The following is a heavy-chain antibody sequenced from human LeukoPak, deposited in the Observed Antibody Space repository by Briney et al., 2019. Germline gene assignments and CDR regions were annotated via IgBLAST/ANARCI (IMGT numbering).Heavy chain of an antibody. J-gene: IGHJ3*02. Sequence: KTSETLSLTCAVYGGSSSGYYWSWIRQPPGKGLEWIGEINHSGSTNYNPSLKSRVTISVDTSKNQFSLKLSSVTAADTAVYYCARGVVVVPAARDDDAFDIWGQGTMVTVSS. CDR2: INHSGST. CDR1: GGSSSGYY. CDR3: ARGVVVVPAARDDDAFDI. D-gene: IGHD2-2*01. V-gene: IGHV4-34*01.